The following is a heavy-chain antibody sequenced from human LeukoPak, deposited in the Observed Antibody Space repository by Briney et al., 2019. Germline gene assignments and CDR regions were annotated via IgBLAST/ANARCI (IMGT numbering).Heavy chain of an antibody. J-gene: IGHJ4*02. CDR3: AKDPLRGGQYYFDY. Sequence: GGSLRLSCAASGFTFSSYAMSWVRQAPGKGLEWVSAISGSGGSTYYADSGKGRFTISRDNSKNTPCLQMNSLRAEGTAVYYCAKDPLRGGQYYFDYWGQGTLVTVSS. CDR1: GFTFSSYA. D-gene: IGHD4-11*01. CDR2: ISGSGGST. V-gene: IGHV3-23*01.